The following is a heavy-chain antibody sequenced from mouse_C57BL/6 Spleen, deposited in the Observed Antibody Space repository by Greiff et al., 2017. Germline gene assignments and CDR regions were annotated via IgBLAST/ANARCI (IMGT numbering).Heavy chain of an antibody. J-gene: IGHJ4*01. V-gene: IGHV1-55*01. Sequence: QVQLQQPGAELVKPGASVKLSCTASGYTFTGYWITWVKQRPGQGLEWIGNIYPGSGSTNYNAKFESKATLTGDTSSNTAYMQLSSLTSEDSAVYYCARLRQAMDYWGQGTSVTVSS. CDR1: GYTFTGYW. CDR3: ARLRQAMDY. D-gene: IGHD1-2*01. CDR2: IYPGSGST.